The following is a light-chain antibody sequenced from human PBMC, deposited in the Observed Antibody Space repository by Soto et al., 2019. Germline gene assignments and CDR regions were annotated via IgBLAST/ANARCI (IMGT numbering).Light chain of an antibody. CDR1: QSVSSN. Sequence: IVMPQSPATLSVSPGARAPLSCRASQSVSSNLAWYQKKPGQAPRLIIYGASTRATGIPARFSGIASGTEFTLTISRLQSEDCAVYDCQQYNNWPRTFGQGTKGDIK. CDR2: GAS. CDR3: QQYNNWPRT. J-gene: IGKJ1*01. V-gene: IGKV3-15*01.